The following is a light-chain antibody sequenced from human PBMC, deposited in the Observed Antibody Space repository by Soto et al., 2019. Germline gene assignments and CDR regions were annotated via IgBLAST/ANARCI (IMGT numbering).Light chain of an antibody. V-gene: IGKV3-15*01. CDR2: DAS. CDR3: QQSYSTPRT. CDR1: QSVSGH. Sequence: EIVLTQSPATLSVSPGERATLSCRASQSVSGHLDWYQQKPGQAPRLLIYDASTRATGIPARFSGSGSGAEFTLTISSLQPEDFATYYCQQSYSTPRTFGPGTKVDIK. J-gene: IGKJ3*01.